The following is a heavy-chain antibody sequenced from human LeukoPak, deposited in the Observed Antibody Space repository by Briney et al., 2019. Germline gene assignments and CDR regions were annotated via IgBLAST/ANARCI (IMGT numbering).Heavy chain of an antibody. J-gene: IGHJ6*02. CDR2: ISSDGSNK. CDR3: ARELGRYSSGWSYYYYYGMDV. CDR1: GFSLSYYG. Sequence: PGGSLRLSCAASGFSLSYYGMHWVRQAPGKGLQWLAFISSDGSNKYYADSVKGRFTISRDNSKNTLYLQMNSLRAEDTAVYYCARELGRYSSGWSYYYYYGMDVWGQGTTVTVSS. D-gene: IGHD6-19*01. V-gene: IGHV3-30*03.